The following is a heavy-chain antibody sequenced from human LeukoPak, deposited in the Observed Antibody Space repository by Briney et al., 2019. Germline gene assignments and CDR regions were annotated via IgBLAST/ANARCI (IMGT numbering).Heavy chain of an antibody. Sequence: GGSLRLSCAASGFTFSSYSMNWVRQAPGKGLEWVASIISSSSYIYYADSVEGRFTISRDNAKNSLYMQMNSLRAEDTAVYYCARPCWGDYFCSDYYYGMDVWGQGTTVTVSS. V-gene: IGHV3-21*01. D-gene: IGHD4-17*01. J-gene: IGHJ6*02. CDR2: IISSSSYI. CDR1: GFTFSSYS. CDR3: ARPCWGDYFCSDYYYGMDV.